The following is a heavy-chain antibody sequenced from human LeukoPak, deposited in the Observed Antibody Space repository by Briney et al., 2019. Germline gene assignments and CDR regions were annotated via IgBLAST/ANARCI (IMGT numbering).Heavy chain of an antibody. V-gene: IGHV3-48*03. CDR1: AFTFSSHE. CDR2: ISGSGSNI. Sequence: GGSLRLSRAASAFTFSSHEMNWVRQAPGKGLEWISYISGSGSNIYYADSVRGRFTTSRDNAKNSLYLQMNSLRADDTAIYYCARGAATGWSNDYWGQGILVTVSS. CDR3: ARGAATGWSNDY. J-gene: IGHJ4*02. D-gene: IGHD6-19*01.